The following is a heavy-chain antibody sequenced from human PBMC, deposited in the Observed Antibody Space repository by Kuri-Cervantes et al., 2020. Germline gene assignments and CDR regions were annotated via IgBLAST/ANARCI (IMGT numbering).Heavy chain of an antibody. V-gene: IGHV3-53*01. CDR2: IYSGGST. J-gene: IGHJ4*02. CDR1: GFTVSSNY. Sequence: GESLKISCAASGFTVSSNYMSWVRQAPGKGLEWVSVIYSGGSTYYADSVKGRFTISRDNSKNTLYLQMSSLRDEDTAVYFCARGRPSGSSGWADYWGQGTLVTVSS. D-gene: IGHD6-19*01. CDR3: ARGRPSGSSGWADY.